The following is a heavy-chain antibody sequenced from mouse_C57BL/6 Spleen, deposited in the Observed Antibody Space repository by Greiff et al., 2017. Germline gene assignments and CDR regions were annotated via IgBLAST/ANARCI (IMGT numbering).Heavy chain of an antibody. CDR1: GFTFSSYG. Sequence: EVQGVESGGDLVKPGGSLKLSCAASGFTFSSYGMSWVRQTPDKRLEWDATISSGGSYTYYPDSVKGRFTISRDNAKNTLYLPMSSLKSEDTAMYYCARLTTVVGGYFDYWGQGTTLTVSS. CDR3: ARLTTVVGGYFDY. D-gene: IGHD1-1*01. V-gene: IGHV5-6*01. CDR2: ISSGGSYT. J-gene: IGHJ2*01.